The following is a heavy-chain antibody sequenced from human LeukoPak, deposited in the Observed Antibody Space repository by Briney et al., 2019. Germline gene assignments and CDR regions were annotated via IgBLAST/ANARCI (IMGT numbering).Heavy chain of an antibody. J-gene: IGHJ4*02. D-gene: IGHD3-22*01. Sequence: GGSLRLSCAASGFTFSDYGVHWVRQAPGKGLEWVAFVGYDGTMKYYADSVKGRFTISRDNAKNSLYLQMNSLRAEDTALYYCARDPYYYDSSGYCYFDYWGQGTLVTVSS. CDR3: ARDPYYYDSSGYCYFDY. CDR2: VGYDGTMK. V-gene: IGHV3-30*02. CDR1: GFTFSDYG.